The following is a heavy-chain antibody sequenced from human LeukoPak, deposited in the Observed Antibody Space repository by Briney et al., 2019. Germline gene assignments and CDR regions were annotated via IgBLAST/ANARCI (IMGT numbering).Heavy chain of an antibody. V-gene: IGHV3-33*01. D-gene: IGHD6-19*01. CDR2: IWYDGSNK. CDR1: GFTFSSYG. CDR3: ARGKYTSGWYYFDY. Sequence: HPGGSLRLSCAASGFTFSSYGMHWVRQAPGKGLEWVAVIWYDGSNKYYADSVKGRFTISRDNSKNTLYLHMNSLRAEDTAVYYCARGKYTSGWYYFDYWGQGTLVTVSS. J-gene: IGHJ4*02.